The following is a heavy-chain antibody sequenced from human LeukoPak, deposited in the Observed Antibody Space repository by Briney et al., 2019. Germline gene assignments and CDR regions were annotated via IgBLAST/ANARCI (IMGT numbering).Heavy chain of an antibody. CDR1: GGSFSGYY. V-gene: IGHV4-34*01. D-gene: IGHD3-10*01. CDR2: INHSGST. J-gene: IGHJ3*02. CDR3: AKGSGSGSYYKSYAFDI. Sequence: SETLSLACAVYGGSFSGYYWSWIRQPPGKGLEWIGEINHSGSTNYNPSLKSRVTISVDTSKNQFSLKLSSVTAADTAVYYCAKGSGSGSYYKSYAFDIWGQGTMVTVSS.